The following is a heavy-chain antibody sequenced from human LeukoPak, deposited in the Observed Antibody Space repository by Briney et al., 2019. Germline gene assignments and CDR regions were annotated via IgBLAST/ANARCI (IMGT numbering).Heavy chain of an antibody. CDR1: GFTFSSYG. D-gene: IGHD4-17*01. CDR3: ARGTTVTPFDY. Sequence: PGRSLRLSCAASGFTFSSYGMHWVRQAPGKGLEWVAVISYDGSNKYYADSVKGRFTISRDNSKNTLYLQMNSLRAEDTAVYYCARGTTVTPFDYWGQGTLVTVSS. CDR2: ISYDGSNK. J-gene: IGHJ4*02. V-gene: IGHV3-30*03.